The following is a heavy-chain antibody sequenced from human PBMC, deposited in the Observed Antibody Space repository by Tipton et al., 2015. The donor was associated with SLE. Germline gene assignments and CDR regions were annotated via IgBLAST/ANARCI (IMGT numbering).Heavy chain of an antibody. V-gene: IGHV3-23*01. CDR1: RITFSSYA. CDR2: VSSSGDST. Sequence: SLRLSCAASRITFSSYAMSWVRQAPGKGLEWVSAVSSSGDSTYYADSVKGRFTIPRDNTKNTLYLQMNSLRAEDTALYYCTKGPQVGGSPFDPWGQGTLVTVSS. D-gene: IGHD2-15*01. J-gene: IGHJ5*02. CDR3: TKGPQVGGSPFDP.